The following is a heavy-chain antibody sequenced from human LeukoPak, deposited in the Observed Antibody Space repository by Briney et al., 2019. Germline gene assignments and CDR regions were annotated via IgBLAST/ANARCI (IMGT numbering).Heavy chain of an antibody. J-gene: IGHJ4*02. Sequence: GGSLRLSCAATGFMFNTYSMNWVRQAPGKGLEWVSHISARNTIIHYADSVKGRFTISRDNVKNLLYLQMNGLSEDDTAIYYCARVLTVGQTGGVDYWGQGTLVSVSS. D-gene: IGHD1-26*01. CDR3: ARVLTVGQTGGVDY. V-gene: IGHV3-48*02. CDR1: GFMFNTYS. CDR2: ISARNTII.